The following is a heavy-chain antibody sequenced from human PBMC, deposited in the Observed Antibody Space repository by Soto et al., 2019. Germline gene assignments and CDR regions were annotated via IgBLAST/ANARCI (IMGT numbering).Heavy chain of an antibody. D-gene: IGHD3-16*01. V-gene: IGHV3-53*02. CDR3: ARGGFD. CDR2: IFGADET. Sequence: EVQLVETGGDLIQPGGSLRLSCAASGFSVTASNMNWVRQAPGKGLEWVSVIFGADETYYADCMRGRFTISRDNSKNTVYLQMDSLITEDTDLYYCARGGFDWGQGTLVTVSS. J-gene: IGHJ4*02. CDR1: GFSVTASN.